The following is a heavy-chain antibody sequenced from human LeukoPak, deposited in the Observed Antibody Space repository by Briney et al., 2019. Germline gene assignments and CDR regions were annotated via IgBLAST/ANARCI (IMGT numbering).Heavy chain of an antibody. CDR3: ARDEYGDYGWFDP. CDR2: ISSSSSYI. CDR1: GFTFSSYA. J-gene: IGHJ5*02. D-gene: IGHD4-17*01. Sequence: GGSLRLSCAASGFTFSSYAMSWVRQAPGKGLEWVSSISSSSSYIYYADSVKGRFTISRDNAKNSLYLQMNSLRAEDTAVYYCARDEYGDYGWFDPWGQGTLVTVSS. V-gene: IGHV3-21*01.